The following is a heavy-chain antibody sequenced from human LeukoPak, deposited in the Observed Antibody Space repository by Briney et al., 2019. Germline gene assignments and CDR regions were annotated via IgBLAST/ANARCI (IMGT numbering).Heavy chain of an antibody. CDR3: ARRPVTSNWFDP. J-gene: IGHJ5*02. D-gene: IGHD4-17*01. Sequence: PSETLSLTCAVSGGSISSSSYYWGWIRQPPGKGLEWIGGIYYGGNTYYNPSLMSRVTISVDTSKNQFSLKLSSVTAADTAVYYCARRPVTSNWFDPWGQGTLVTVSS. CDR2: IYYGGNT. CDR1: GGSISSSSYY. V-gene: IGHV4-39*01.